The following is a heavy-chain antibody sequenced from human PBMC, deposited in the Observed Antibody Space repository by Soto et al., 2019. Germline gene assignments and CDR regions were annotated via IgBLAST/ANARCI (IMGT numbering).Heavy chain of an antibody. V-gene: IGHV1-18*04. D-gene: IGHD3-10*01. Sequence: SVKVSCKASGYTFTSYGISWVRQAPGQGLEWMGWISAYNGNTNYAQKLQGRVTMTTDTSTSTAYMELRSLRSDDTAVYYCARDKSLYYYGSGSHYNWFDPWGQGTLVTVSS. CDR1: GYTFTSYG. CDR3: ARDKSLYYYGSGSHYNWFDP. CDR2: ISAYNGNT. J-gene: IGHJ5*02.